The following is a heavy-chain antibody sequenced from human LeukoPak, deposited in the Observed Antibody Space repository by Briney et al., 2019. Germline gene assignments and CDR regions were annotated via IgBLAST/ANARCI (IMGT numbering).Heavy chain of an antibody. CDR1: GGSISSYY. Sequence: SETLSLTCTVFGGSISSYYWSWIRQPPGKGLEWIGYIYYSGSTNYNPSLKSRVTISVDTSKNQFSLKLSSVTAADTAVYYCARGGSSGYYFFDYWGQGTLVTVSS. J-gene: IGHJ4*02. V-gene: IGHV4-59*01. CDR3: ARGGSSGYYFFDY. CDR2: IYYSGST. D-gene: IGHD3-22*01.